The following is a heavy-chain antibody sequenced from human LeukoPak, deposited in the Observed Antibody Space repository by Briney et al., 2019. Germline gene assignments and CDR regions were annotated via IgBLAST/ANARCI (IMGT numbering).Heavy chain of an antibody. J-gene: IGHJ6*03. Sequence: SETLSLTCTVSGGSISSYYWSWIRQPAGKGLKWIGRIYTSGSTNYNPSLKSRVTMSVDTSKNQFSLKLSSVTAADTAVYYCAGESYSGYDGPYYYYYYMDVWGKGTTVTVSS. CDR2: IYTSGST. CDR3: AGESYSGYDGPYYYYYYMDV. CDR1: GGSISSYY. D-gene: IGHD5-12*01. V-gene: IGHV4-4*07.